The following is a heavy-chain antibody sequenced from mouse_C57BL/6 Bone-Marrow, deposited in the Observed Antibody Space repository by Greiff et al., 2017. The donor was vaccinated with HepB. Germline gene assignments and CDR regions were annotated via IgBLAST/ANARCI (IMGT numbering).Heavy chain of an antibody. V-gene: IGHV14-4*01. CDR1: GFNIKDDY. Sequence: EVQLQQSGAELVRPGASVKLSCTASGFNIKDDYMHWVKQRPEQGLEWIGWIDPENGDTEYASKFQGKATITADTSSNTAYLQLSSLTSEDTAVYYCTTITTVVADFDVWGTGTTVTVSS. J-gene: IGHJ1*03. CDR2: IDPENGDT. D-gene: IGHD1-1*01. CDR3: TTITTVVADFDV.